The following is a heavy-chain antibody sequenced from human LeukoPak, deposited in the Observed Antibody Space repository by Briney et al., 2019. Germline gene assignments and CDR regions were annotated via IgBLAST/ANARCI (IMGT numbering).Heavy chain of an antibody. CDR1: GGSISSYY. Sequence: PSETLSLTGTVSGGSISSYYWSWIRQPPGKGLAWIGYIYYSGSTNYNPSLKSRVTISVDTSKNQFSLKLSSVTAADTAVYYCARKYDSSGYYLGWGQGTLVTVSS. V-gene: IGHV4-59*01. J-gene: IGHJ4*02. CDR2: IYYSGST. CDR3: ARKYDSSGYYLG. D-gene: IGHD3-22*01.